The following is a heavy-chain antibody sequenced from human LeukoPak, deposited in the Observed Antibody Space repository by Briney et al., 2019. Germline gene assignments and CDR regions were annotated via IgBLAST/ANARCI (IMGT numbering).Heavy chain of an antibody. CDR2: ISSSGSTI. V-gene: IGHV3-48*03. Sequence: LAGGSLRLSCAASGFTFSSYEMNWVRQAPGKGLEWVSYISSSGSTIYYADSVKGRFTISRDNAKNSLYLQMNSLRAEDTAVYYCASGAAAGRSEFDFWGQGTLVTVSS. D-gene: IGHD6-13*01. CDR1: GFTFSSYE. J-gene: IGHJ4*02. CDR3: ASGAAAGRSEFDF.